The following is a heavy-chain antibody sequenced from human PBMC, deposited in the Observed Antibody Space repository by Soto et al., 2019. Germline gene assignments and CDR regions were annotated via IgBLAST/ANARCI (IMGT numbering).Heavy chain of an antibody. D-gene: IGHD2-15*01. J-gene: IGHJ6*03. CDR1: GGSISRSNW. Sequence: SENLCLTCAVSGGSISRSNWLRWGRQPPGKGPEWIGEIYHSGSTNYNPSLKSRVTISVDKSKNHFSLKLSSVTAADTALYYFARHCTEGCGDYDYYYLDVRGKGTTVTVSS. CDR2: IYHSGST. V-gene: IGHV4-4*02. CDR3: ARHCTEGCGDYDYYYLDV.